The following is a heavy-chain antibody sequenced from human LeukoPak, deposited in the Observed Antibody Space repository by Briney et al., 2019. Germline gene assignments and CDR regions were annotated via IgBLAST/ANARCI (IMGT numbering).Heavy chain of an antibody. J-gene: IGHJ4*02. V-gene: IGHV3-23*01. Sequence: PGGSLRLSCAASGFTFTSYAMGWVRQAPGKGLEWVSAISGSGDSIYYADSVKGRFTISRDTSKNTLYLQMHSLRAEDTAVYYCAKDYYSGSGSYFYFDYWGQGTLVTVSS. D-gene: IGHD3-10*01. CDR3: AKDYYSGSGSYFYFDY. CDR1: GFTFTSYA. CDR2: ISGSGDSI.